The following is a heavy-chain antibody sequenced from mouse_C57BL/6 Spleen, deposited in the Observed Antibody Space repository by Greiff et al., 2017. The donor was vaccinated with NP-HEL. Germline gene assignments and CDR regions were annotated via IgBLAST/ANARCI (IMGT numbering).Heavy chain of an antibody. CDR2: ISSGGSYT. CDR1: GFTFSSYG. Sequence: DVQLQESGGDLVKPGGSLKLSCAASGFTFSSYGMSWVRQTPDKRLEWVATISSGGSYTYYPDSVKGRFTIARDNAKNTLYLQMSSLKSEDTAMYYCARRRQYFDVWGTGTTVTVSS. CDR3: ARRRQYFDV. V-gene: IGHV5-6*02. J-gene: IGHJ1*03. D-gene: IGHD6-1*01.